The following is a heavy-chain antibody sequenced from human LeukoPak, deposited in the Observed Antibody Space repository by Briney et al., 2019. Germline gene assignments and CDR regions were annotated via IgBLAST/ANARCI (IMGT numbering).Heavy chain of an antibody. CDR1: GGSISSNSYY. CDR3: ARHRYYYRSGSYYGAPYYMDV. Sequence: SETLSLTCTVSGGSISSNSYYWGWIRQPPGKGLEWIGSIYYSGSTYYNPSLKSRVTISVDTSKNHFSPKLSSVTAADTAVYYCARHRYYYRSGSYYGAPYYMDVWGKGTTVTISS. V-gene: IGHV4-39*01. CDR2: IYYSGST. D-gene: IGHD3-10*01. J-gene: IGHJ6*03.